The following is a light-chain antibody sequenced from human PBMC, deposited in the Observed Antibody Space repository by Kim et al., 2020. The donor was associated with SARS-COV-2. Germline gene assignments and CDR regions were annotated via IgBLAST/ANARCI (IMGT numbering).Light chain of an antibody. CDR1: QSFSSH. Sequence: EIVLTQSPATLSLSPGERATLACRASQSFSSHLAWYQQRPGQAPRLLIYDASNRATGIPALFSGSGSGRDFTLTIGNLGPEDFAFYFCQERSNWPLTFGGRTKVDIK. J-gene: IGKJ4*01. CDR2: DAS. CDR3: QERSNWPLT. V-gene: IGKV3-11*02.